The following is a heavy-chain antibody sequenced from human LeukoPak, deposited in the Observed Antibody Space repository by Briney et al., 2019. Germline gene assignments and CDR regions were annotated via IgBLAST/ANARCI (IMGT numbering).Heavy chain of an antibody. D-gene: IGHD1-26*01. V-gene: IGHV3-48*03. CDR1: GFTFSSFE. Sequence: QPGRSLTLSCPASGFTFSSFEMAWVRQAPGKGLEWVSYISDSGSTIKYADSVKGRFTISRDNAKSSVYLQMISLRAEDTATYYCAGGPQYSGSYAYWGQGTLVTVSS. J-gene: IGHJ4*02. CDR3: AGGPQYSGSYAY. CDR2: ISDSGSTI.